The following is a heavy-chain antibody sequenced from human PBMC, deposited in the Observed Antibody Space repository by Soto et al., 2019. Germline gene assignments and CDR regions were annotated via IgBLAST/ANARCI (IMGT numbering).Heavy chain of an antibody. CDR3: AKVRADYYYGSGPFDY. J-gene: IGHJ4*02. Sequence: QVQLVESGGGVVQPGRSLRLSCAASGFTFSSYGMHWVRQAPGKGLEWVALISSDGSNKYYADSVKGRFTISRDNSKNTLYLQMNTLRAEDTAVYYCAKVRADYYYGSGPFDYWGQGTLVTVPS. CDR1: GFTFSSYG. CDR2: ISSDGSNK. D-gene: IGHD3-10*01. V-gene: IGHV3-30*18.